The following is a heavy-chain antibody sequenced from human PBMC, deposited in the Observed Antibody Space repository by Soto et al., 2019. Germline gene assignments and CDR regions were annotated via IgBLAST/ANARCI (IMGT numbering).Heavy chain of an antibody. CDR2: IYWDDDK. V-gene: IGHV2-5*02. D-gene: IGHD4-4*01. CDR1: GFSLSTPELG. Sequence: SGPTLVNPTQTRTLACSVSGFSLSTPELGVGWIRQPPGKALEWLALIYWDDDKRYRPSLKSRLTVTKDTSKNQVFLTLPPLGPVDTPTSYCARLAPADYIFHSRGHRTLVTASS. J-gene: IGHJ5*01. CDR3: ARLAPADYIFHS.